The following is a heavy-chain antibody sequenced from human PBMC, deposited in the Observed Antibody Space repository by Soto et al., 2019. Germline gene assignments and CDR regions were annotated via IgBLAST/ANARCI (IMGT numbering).Heavy chain of an antibody. Sequence: QIQLVQSGGEVKKPGASVKVSCKASGYTFSNYGVSWVRQAPGQGLEWMAWISAYNGDTKYAQKLQNRVSLTTDTSTSTAYMELRSLTSDDTAVYFCARDPRRALDYCTGGDCSYDYWGQGTLVTVSS. V-gene: IGHV1-18*01. J-gene: IGHJ4*02. CDR3: ARDPRRALDYCTGGDCSYDY. D-gene: IGHD2-8*02. CDR1: GYTFSNYG. CDR2: ISAYNGDT.